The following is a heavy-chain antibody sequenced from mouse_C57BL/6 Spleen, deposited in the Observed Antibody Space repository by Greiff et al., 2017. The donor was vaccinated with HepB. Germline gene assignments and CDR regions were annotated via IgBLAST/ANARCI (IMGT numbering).Heavy chain of an antibody. CDR2: ISGGGGNT. Sequence: DVMLVESGGGLVKPGGSLKLSCAASGFTFSSYTMSWVRQTPEKRLEWVATISGGGGNTYYPDSVKGRFTISRDNAKNTLYLQMSSLRSEDTALYYCARHGPSYDYDGGPFAYWGQGTLVTVSA. J-gene: IGHJ3*01. CDR3: ARHGPSYDYDGGPFAY. V-gene: IGHV5-9*01. CDR1: GFTFSSYT. D-gene: IGHD2-4*01.